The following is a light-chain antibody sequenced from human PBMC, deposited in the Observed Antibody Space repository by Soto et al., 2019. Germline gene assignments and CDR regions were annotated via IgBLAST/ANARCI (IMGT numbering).Light chain of an antibody. CDR2: AAV. CDR1: QGISQY. J-gene: IGKJ4*01. Sequence: LQLTQSPSLLSASVVYRVTITFLASQGISQYVAWYQQKPGKAPKLLIYAAVVLQGGIPSRFSGSGSATEFILTISGLQPEDFATYYCQQVNYYPFTFGGGTKVDIK. V-gene: IGKV1-9*01. CDR3: QQVNYYPFT.